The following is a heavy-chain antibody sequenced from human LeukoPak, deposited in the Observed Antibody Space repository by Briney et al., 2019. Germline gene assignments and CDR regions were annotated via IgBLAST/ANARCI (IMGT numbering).Heavy chain of an antibody. D-gene: IGHD3-3*02. CDR3: ALRVISEFSIDKGNWLDP. CDR1: GGSISNYY. Sequence: SETLSLTRTVSGGSISNYYWNWIRQSPGKGLEWIGYILSSGSTHHNPSLTSRISLSVDTSKNQFSLKLSSVTAADTAVYYCALRVISEFSIDKGNWLDPWGQGTLVTVSS. V-gene: IGHV4-4*09. J-gene: IGHJ5*02. CDR2: ILSSGST.